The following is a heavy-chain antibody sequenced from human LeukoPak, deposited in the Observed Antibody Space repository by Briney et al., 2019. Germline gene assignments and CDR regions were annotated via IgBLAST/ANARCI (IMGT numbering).Heavy chain of an antibody. CDR3: ARGGYRGDEFDY. D-gene: IGHD5-12*01. J-gene: IGHJ4*02. V-gene: IGHV1-69*04. Sequence: SVKVSCKASGYTFTSYGISWVRQAPGQGLEWMGRIIPILGIANYAQKFQGRVTITADKSTSTAYMELSSLRSEDTAVYYCARGGYRGDEFDYWGQGTLVTVSS. CDR1: GYTFTSYG. CDR2: IIPILGIA.